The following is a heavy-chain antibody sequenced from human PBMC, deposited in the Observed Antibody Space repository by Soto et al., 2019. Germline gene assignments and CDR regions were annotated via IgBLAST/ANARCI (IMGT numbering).Heavy chain of an antibody. J-gene: IGHJ6*02. Sequence: ASVKVSCNASGYTFTSYAMHWVRQAPGQRLEWMGWINAGNGNTKYSQKFQGRVTITRDTSASTAYMELSSLRSEDTAIYYCAKEGPGYGDYGMDVWGQGTTVTVSS. CDR3: AKEGPGYGDYGMDV. V-gene: IGHV1-3*01. CDR1: GYTFTSYA. D-gene: IGHD4-17*01. CDR2: INAGNGNT.